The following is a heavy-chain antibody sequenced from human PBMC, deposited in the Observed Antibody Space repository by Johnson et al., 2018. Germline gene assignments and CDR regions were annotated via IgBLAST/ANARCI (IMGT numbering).Heavy chain of an antibody. D-gene: IGHD6-19*01. V-gene: IGHV3-21*06. CDR1: GFSFNVYS. Sequence: VQLQESGGGLVKPGGSLRLSCKASGFSFNVYSMTWVRQAPGKGLEWVSFIGAESVYIQYADSVRGRFTISRDNAKNSLYLQMSALRVEDTAIYFCARGQGLVPGQRYYMDVWGKGTTVTVSS. J-gene: IGHJ6*03. CDR3: ARGQGLVPGQRYYMDV. CDR2: IGAESVYI.